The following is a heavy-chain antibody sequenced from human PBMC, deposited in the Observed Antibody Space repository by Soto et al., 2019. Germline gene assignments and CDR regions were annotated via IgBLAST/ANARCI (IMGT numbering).Heavy chain of an antibody. CDR1: GFTFAGYST. J-gene: IGHJ4*02. Sequence: GGSLRLSCAASGFTFAGYSTMSWVRQAPGKGLEWVSSISGSGGSTYYADSVKGRFTISRDNSKNTLYLQMNALSAEDTAFYYCAKDRGGFAGGREYFDYWGQGALVTVSS. CDR2: ISGSGGST. D-gene: IGHD3-10*01. V-gene: IGHV3-23*01. CDR3: AKDRGGFAGGREYFDY.